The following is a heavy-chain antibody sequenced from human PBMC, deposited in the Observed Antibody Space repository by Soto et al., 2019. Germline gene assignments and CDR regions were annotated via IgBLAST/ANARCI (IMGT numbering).Heavy chain of an antibody. Sequence: ASVKVPCKASGYTFTSYAMHWVRQAPGQRLEWMGWINAGNGNTKYSKKFQGRVTITRDISESTAYMELSSLRSEDTAVYYCARDASHYYGSGSHNWFDPWGQGTLVTVSS. CDR3: ARDASHYYGSGSHNWFDP. D-gene: IGHD3-10*01. CDR1: GYTFTSYA. J-gene: IGHJ5*02. V-gene: IGHV1-3*01. CDR2: INAGNGNT.